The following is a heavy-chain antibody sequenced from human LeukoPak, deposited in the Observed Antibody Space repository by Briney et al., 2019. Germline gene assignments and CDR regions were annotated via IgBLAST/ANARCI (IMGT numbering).Heavy chain of an antibody. Sequence: GGSLRLSCAASGFTFSRHSMNWVRRAPGKGLEWVSSISSSSSYIYYADSVKGRFTISRDNAKNSLYLQMNSLRAEDTAVYYCARDSEDSFDYWGQGTLVTVSS. CDR3: ARDSEDSFDY. CDR2: ISSSSSYI. J-gene: IGHJ4*02. V-gene: IGHV3-21*01. CDR1: GFTFSRHS.